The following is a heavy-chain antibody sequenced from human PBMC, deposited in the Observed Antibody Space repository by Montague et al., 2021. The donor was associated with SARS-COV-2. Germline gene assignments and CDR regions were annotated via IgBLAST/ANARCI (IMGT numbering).Heavy chain of an antibody. Sequence: SETLSLTCTVSGGSLSSDYWSWIRQPPGKGLGWIGYIYYRGSTNYNPSLKSRVTLSVDTSKNQFYLKVYSVTAADTAVYYCARERQHNWFDDWGQGTLVTVSS. CDR1: GGSLSSDY. V-gene: IGHV4-59*01. CDR3: ARERQHNWFDD. D-gene: IGHD2-21*01. CDR2: IYYRGST. J-gene: IGHJ5*02.